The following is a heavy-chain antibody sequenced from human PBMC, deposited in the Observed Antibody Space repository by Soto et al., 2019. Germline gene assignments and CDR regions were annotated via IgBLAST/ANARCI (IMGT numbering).Heavy chain of an antibody. CDR2: ISSSSSYI. V-gene: IGHV3-21*01. D-gene: IGHD3-10*01. J-gene: IGHJ4*02. Sequence: GGSLRLSCAASGFTFSSYIMNWVRQAPGKGLEWVSSISSSSSYIYYADSVKGRFTISRDNAKNSLYLQMNSLRAEDTAVYYCARDNFADYYGSGSPPAYWGQGPMITVSS. CDR3: ARDNFADYYGSGSPPAY. CDR1: GFTFSSYI.